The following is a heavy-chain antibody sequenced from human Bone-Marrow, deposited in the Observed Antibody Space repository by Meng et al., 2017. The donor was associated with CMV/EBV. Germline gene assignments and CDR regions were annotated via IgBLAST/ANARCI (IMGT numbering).Heavy chain of an antibody. D-gene: IGHD2-2*01. CDR2: INPNSGGT. V-gene: IGHV1-2*02. CDR3: ARGGRVVPAARVIRGYYGMDV. J-gene: IGHJ6*02. Sequence: ASAYVSCKASGYTFTGYYMHWVRQAPGQGLEWMGWINPNSGGTNYAQKLQGRVTMTRDTSISTAYMELSSLRSEDTAVYYCARGGRVVPAARVIRGYYGMDVWGQGTTVTVSS. CDR1: GYTFTGYY.